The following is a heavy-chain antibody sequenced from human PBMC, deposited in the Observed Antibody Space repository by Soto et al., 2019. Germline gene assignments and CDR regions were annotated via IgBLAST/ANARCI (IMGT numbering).Heavy chain of an antibody. CDR1: GASISNSY. Sequence: PSETLSLTCTVSGASISNSYWIWIRQPPGKGLEWIGDIYYSGNTNYNPSLKSRVTISVDTSKNHFSLKLSSVTAADTAVYYCASGSPGRSNRYYYYYGMDVWGQGTTVTVSS. D-gene: IGHD4-4*01. CDR3: ASGSPGRSNRYYYYYGMDV. V-gene: IGHV4-59*12. J-gene: IGHJ6*02. CDR2: IYYSGNT.